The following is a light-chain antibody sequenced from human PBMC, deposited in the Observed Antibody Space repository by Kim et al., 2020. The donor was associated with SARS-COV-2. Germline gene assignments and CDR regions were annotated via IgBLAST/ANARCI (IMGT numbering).Light chain of an antibody. CDR1: QSIRSNF. V-gene: IGKV3-20*01. CDR3: QQYGISPYT. CDR2: GAS. Sequence: PGETATLSCRASQSIRSNFLAWYQQKPGQAPRLLIFGASSRAAGIPDRFSGSESGADFSLTISRLEPEDFAVYYCQQYGISPYTFGQGTKLE. J-gene: IGKJ2*01.